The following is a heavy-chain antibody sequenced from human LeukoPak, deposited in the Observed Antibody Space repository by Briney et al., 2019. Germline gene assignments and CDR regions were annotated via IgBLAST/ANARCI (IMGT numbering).Heavy chain of an antibody. CDR3: ARDGGRDGYNYFTDY. Sequence: GGSLRLSCAASGFTFSSYWMSWVRQAPGKGLEWAANIKQDGSEKYYVDSVKGRFTISRDNAKNSLYLQMNSLRAEDTAVYYCARDGGRDGYNYFTDYWGQGTLVTVSS. D-gene: IGHD5-24*01. CDR1: GFTFSSYW. J-gene: IGHJ4*02. V-gene: IGHV3-7*01. CDR2: IKQDGSEK.